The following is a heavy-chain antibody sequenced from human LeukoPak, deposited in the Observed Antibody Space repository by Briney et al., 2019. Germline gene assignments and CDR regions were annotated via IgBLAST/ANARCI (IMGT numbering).Heavy chain of an antibody. CDR2: IYHSGST. CDR1: GGSISSSNW. V-gene: IGHV4-4*02. J-gene: IGHJ3*02. CDR3: ARDGRAVAEAFDI. D-gene: IGHD6-19*01. Sequence: SGTLSLTCAVSGGSISSSNWWSWVRQPPGKGLEWIGEIYHSGSTNYNPSLKSQVTISVDKSKNQFSLKLSSVTAADTAVYYCARDGRAVAEAFDIWGQGTMVTVSS.